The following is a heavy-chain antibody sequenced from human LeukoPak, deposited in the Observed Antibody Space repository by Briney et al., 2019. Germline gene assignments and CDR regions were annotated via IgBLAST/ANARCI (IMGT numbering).Heavy chain of an antibody. CDR3: ARGAPDSSGWLLDY. CDR1: GYTFTNYA. V-gene: IGHV1-3*01. Sequence: GASVRVFCKASGYTFTNYAIHWVRQAPGQRLEWMAWINGGNDKTEYSQKFQGRVTITRDTSANSAYMELSSLISEDTAMFYCARGAPDSSGWLLDYWGQGTLVTVSS. D-gene: IGHD6-19*01. J-gene: IGHJ4*02. CDR2: INGGNDKT.